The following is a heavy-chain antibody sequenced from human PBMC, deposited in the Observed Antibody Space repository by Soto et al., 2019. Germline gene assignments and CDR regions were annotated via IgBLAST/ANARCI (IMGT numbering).Heavy chain of an antibody. D-gene: IGHD5-12*01. J-gene: IGHJ4*02. CDR1: GYSFTSYW. CDR3: ARHLRGYSGYVLSPFDY. CDR2: IYPGDSDT. V-gene: IGHV5-51*01. Sequence: GESLKISCKGSGYSFTSYWIGWVRQMPGKGLEWMGIIYPGDSDTRYSPSFQGQVTISADKSISTAYLQWSSLKASDTAMYYCARHLRGYSGYVLSPFDYWGQGTLVTVSS.